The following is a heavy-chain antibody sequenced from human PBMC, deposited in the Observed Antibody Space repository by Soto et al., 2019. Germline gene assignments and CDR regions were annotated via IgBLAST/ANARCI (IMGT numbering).Heavy chain of an antibody. Sequence: PSETLSLTCAVSGGSISSSNWWSWVRQPPGKGLEWIGETYHGGSTNYNPSLKSRVTISVDTSKNQSSLKLSSVTAADTAVYYCAREYGDYVIGYYYYYGMDVWGQGTTVTVS. J-gene: IGHJ6*02. CDR1: GGSISSSNW. D-gene: IGHD4-17*01. V-gene: IGHV4-4*02. CDR2: TYHGGST. CDR3: AREYGDYVIGYYYYYGMDV.